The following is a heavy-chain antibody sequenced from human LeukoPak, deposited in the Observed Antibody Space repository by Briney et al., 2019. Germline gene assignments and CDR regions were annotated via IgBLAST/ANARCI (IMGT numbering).Heavy chain of an antibody. D-gene: IGHD6-19*01. V-gene: IGHV4-34*01. CDR3: ARGGGWSTSDY. J-gene: IGHJ4*02. Sequence: SETLFLTCAVYGGSFSGYYWSWIRQPPGKGLEWIGEINHSGSTNYNPSLKSRVTISVDTSKNQFSLKLSSVTAADTAVYYCARGGGWSTSDYWGQETLVTVSS. CDR2: INHSGST. CDR1: GGSFSGYY.